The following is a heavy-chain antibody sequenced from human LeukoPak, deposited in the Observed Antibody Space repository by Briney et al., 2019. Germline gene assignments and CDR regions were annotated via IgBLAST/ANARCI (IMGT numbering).Heavy chain of an antibody. CDR2: IYYSGST. Sequence: KPSETLSLTCAVSGGSISSGGYYWSWIRQHPGKGLEWIGYIYYSGSTYYNPSLKSRVTISVDTSKNQFSLKLGSVTAADTAVYYCARYTTWGLLTVSYFDYWGQGTLVTVSS. CDR3: ARYTTWGLLTVSYFDY. CDR1: GGSISSGGYY. J-gene: IGHJ4*02. V-gene: IGHV4-31*11. D-gene: IGHD3-10*01.